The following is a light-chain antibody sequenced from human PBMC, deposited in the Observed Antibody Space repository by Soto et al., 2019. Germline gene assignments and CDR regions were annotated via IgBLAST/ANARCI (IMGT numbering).Light chain of an antibody. Sequence: QSVLTQPPSVSGAPGQKVTISCTGSSSNIGAGYDVHWYQQFPGTTPKFLIYGNTNRPSGVPDRFSASKSGTSASLDITGLQAEDAAEYCCQSYGSLLTVVFGGGTQLTVL. CDR2: GNT. V-gene: IGLV1-40*01. J-gene: IGLJ7*01. CDR3: QSYGSLLTVV. CDR1: SSNIGAGYD.